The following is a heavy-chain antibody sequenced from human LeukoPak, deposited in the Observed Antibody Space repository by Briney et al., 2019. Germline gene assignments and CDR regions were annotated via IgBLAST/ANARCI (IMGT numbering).Heavy chain of an antibody. CDR2: IWYDGSSK. J-gene: IGHJ4*02. CDR3: ARSQSSSLIDY. V-gene: IGHV3-33*01. CDR1: GFSFIAYG. D-gene: IGHD6-13*01. Sequence: GGSLRPSCAASGFSFIAYGVHGVRQAPGKGRGGVAVIWYDGSSKDYADSVKGRFTFSRDNSKNTLYLQMNSLTVEDTAVYYCARSQSSSLIDYWGQGTLVTVSS.